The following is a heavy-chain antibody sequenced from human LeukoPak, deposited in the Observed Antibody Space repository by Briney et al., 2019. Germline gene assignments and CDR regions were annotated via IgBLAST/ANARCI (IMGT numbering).Heavy chain of an antibody. CDR1: GFNFNTFS. D-gene: IGHD3-3*01. CDR2: ISSNGSTT. V-gene: IGHV3-48*01. Sequence: PGGSLRLPCAASGFNFNTFSMNWVRQAPGKGLEWVAYISSNGSTTYYADSMKGRFTISRDNAKNSLHLQMNGLRGEDTAVYYCARDGFCDFWGQGTLVTVSS. CDR3: ARDGFCDF. J-gene: IGHJ4*02.